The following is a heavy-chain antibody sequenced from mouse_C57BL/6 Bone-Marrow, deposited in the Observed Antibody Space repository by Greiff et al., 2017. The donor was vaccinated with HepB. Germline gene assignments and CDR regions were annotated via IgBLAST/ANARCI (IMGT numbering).Heavy chain of an antibody. CDR2: IYPRSGNT. Sequence: QVQLQQSGAELARPGASVKLSCKASGYTFTSYGISWVKQRTGQGLEWIGEIYPRSGNTYYNEKFKGKATLTADKSSSTAYMELRSLTSEDSAGYFWAREERRGYWGQGNPLPVSS. V-gene: IGHV1-81*01. CDR3: AREERRGY. J-gene: IGHJ2*01. CDR1: GYTFTSYG. D-gene: IGHD2-12*01.